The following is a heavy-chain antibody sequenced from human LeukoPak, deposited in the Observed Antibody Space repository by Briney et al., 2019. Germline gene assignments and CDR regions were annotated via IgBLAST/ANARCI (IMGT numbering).Heavy chain of an antibody. J-gene: IGHJ4*02. Sequence: SETLSLTCTVSGDSTSGSGYNWGWIRQPPGKGLEWIGSIYHSGSTYYNPSLKSRATISVDTSKNQFSLRLSSVTAADTAVYYCARGTGPDIVLIHWGQGTLVTVSS. CDR2: IYHSGST. D-gene: IGHD2-8*01. CDR3: ARGTGPDIVLIH. V-gene: IGHV4-39*07. CDR1: GDSTSGSGYN.